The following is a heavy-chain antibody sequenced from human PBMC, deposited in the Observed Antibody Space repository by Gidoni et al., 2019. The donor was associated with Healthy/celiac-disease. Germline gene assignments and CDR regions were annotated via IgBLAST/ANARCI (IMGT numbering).Heavy chain of an antibody. CDR1: GYTFTSYD. D-gene: IGHD3-22*01. CDR2: MNPNSGNT. Sequence: QVQLVQSGAEVKKPGASVKVSCKASGYTFTSYDINWVRQATGQGLEWMGWMNPNSGNTGYAQKFQGRVTMTRNTSISTAYMELSSLRSEDTAVYYCARAYGSSGYYLAYWYFDLWGRGTLVTVSS. CDR3: ARAYGSSGYYLAYWYFDL. J-gene: IGHJ2*01. V-gene: IGHV1-8*01.